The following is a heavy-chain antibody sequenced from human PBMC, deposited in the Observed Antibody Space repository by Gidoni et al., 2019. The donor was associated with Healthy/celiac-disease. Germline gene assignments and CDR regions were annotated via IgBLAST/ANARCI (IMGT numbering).Heavy chain of an antibody. Sequence: QVQLQESGPGLVKPSETLSLTCTVSGGSISSYYWSWIRQPPGKGLEWIGYLYYSGSTNYNPSLKSRVTISVDTSKNQFSLKLSSVTAADTAVYYCARDLGPAVAATGGMDVWGQGTTVTVSS. CDR2: LYYSGST. J-gene: IGHJ6*02. V-gene: IGHV4-59*01. D-gene: IGHD6-19*01. CDR3: ARDLGPAVAATGGMDV. CDR1: GGSISSYY.